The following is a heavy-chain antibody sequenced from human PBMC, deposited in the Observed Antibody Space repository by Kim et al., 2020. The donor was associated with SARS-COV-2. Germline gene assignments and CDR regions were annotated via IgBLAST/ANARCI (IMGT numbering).Heavy chain of an antibody. CDR2: IYYSGST. Sequence: SETLSLICTVSGGSISSSSYYWGWIRQPPGKGLEWIGSIYYSGSTYYNPSLKSRVTISVDTSKNQFSLKLSSVTAADTAVYYCARHEWGHGVGSYYGTWFDPWGQGTLVTVSS. D-gene: IGHD1-26*01. V-gene: IGHV4-39*01. CDR3: ARHEWGHGVGSYYGTWFDP. J-gene: IGHJ5*02. CDR1: GGSISSSSYY.